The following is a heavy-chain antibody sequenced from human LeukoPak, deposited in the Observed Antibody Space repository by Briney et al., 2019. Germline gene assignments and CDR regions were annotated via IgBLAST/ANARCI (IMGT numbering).Heavy chain of an antibody. CDR1: GFTFRDHA. V-gene: IGHV3-33*06. Sequence: GGSLRLSCAASGFTFRDHAMHWVRQAPGKGLEWVALIWYHGASTAYADFVKGRFTISRDNSNNTLFLQMNSLRAEDTAVYYCAKGWMRGTNYYFDYWGQGTLVTVSS. CDR3: AKGWMRGTNYYFDY. J-gene: IGHJ4*02. CDR2: IWYHGAST. D-gene: IGHD3-16*01.